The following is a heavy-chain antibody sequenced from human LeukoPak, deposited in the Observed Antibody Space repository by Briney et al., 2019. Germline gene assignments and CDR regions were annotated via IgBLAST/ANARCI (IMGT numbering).Heavy chain of an antibody. J-gene: IGHJ1*01. CDR2: MNPNSGNT. CDR3: ARDTVAGTGGPRQH. CDR1: GYTFTSYD. V-gene: IGHV1-8*01. D-gene: IGHD6-19*01. Sequence: ASVKVSCKASGYTFTSYDINWVRQATGQGLEWMGWMNPNSGNTGYAQKLQGRVTMTTDTSTSTAYMELRSLRSDDTAVYYCARDTVAGTGGPRQHWGQGTLVTVSS.